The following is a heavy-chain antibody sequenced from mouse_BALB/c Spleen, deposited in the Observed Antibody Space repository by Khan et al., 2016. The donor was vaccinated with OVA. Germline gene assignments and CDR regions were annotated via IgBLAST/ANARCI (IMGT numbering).Heavy chain of an antibody. CDR2: INTYTGEP. J-gene: IGHJ1*01. CDR1: GYTFTNYR. Sequence: QIQLVQSGPELKKPGETVKISCKASGYTFTNYRMNWMKQAPGKGLKWMGWINTYTGEPTYADDFKGRFAFTLETSASTAYLQINSLKNEDMATXFCARETNYWYLDVWGAGTAVTVSS. D-gene: IGHD1-3*01. V-gene: IGHV9-1*02. CDR3: ARETNYWYLDV.